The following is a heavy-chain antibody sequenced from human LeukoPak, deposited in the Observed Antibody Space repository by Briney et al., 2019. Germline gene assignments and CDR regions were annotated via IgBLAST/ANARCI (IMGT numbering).Heavy chain of an antibody. CDR3: AGGMVVTAINLDY. J-gene: IGHJ4*02. CDR1: GGTFSSYA. D-gene: IGHD2-21*02. CDR2: IIPIFGTA. V-gene: IGHV1-69*05. Sequence: SVKVSCKASGGTFSSYAISWVRQAPGQGLERMGRIIPIFGTANYAQKFQGRVTITTDESTSTAYMELSSLRSEDTAVYYCAGGMVVTAINLDYWGQGTLVTVSS.